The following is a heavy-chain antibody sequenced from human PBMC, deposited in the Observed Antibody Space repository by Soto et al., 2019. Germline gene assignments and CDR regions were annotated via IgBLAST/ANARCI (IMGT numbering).Heavy chain of an antibody. J-gene: IGHJ4*02. CDR1: GGSISSGGYY. CDR2: IYYSGST. Sequence: SETLSLTCAVSGGSISSGGYYWSWIRQHPGKGLEWIGYIYYSGSTYYNPSLKSRVTISVDTSKNQFSLKLSSVTAADTAVYYCARSIGPRGDSFDYWGQGTLVTVSS. CDR3: ARSIGPRGDSFDY. V-gene: IGHV4-31*11. D-gene: IGHD2-15*01.